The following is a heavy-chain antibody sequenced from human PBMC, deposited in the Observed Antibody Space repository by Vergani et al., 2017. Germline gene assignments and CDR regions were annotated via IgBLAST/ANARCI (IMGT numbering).Heavy chain of an antibody. CDR3: ARNLRSTNGXFDL. Sequence: QVQLQQWGAGLLKPSETLSLTCAVYGGSFSGYYWSWIRQPPGKGLEWIGEINHSGSTNYNPSLKSRVTISVDTSKNQFSLKLSSVTAADTAVYYCARNLRSTNGXFDLWGRGTLVTVSS. D-gene: IGHD4-17*01. V-gene: IGHV4-34*01. J-gene: IGHJ2*01. CDR2: INHSGST. CDR1: GGSFSGYY.